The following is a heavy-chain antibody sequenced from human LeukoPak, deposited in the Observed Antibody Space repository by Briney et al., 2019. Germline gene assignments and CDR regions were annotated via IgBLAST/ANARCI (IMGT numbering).Heavy chain of an antibody. CDR2: FEPEDGQA. V-gene: IGHV1-24*01. CDR1: GDTLTELS. Sequence: GASVKVTCKVSGDTLTELSMHWVQQAPGKGLEWMGGFEPEDGQAMYAQKFQDRLTMTEDTSTDTGYMELSSLRSEDTAVYYCATGRPGSLLDYWGQGSLVTVSS. CDR3: ATGRPGSLLDY. J-gene: IGHJ4*02. D-gene: IGHD1-1*01.